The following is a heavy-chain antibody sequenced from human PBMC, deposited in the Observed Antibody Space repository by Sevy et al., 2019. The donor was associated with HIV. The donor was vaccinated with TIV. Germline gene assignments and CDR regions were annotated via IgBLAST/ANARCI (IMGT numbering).Heavy chain of an antibody. J-gene: IGHJ6*02. V-gene: IGHV3-23*01. D-gene: IGHD3-9*01. CDR3: ATDSYYDILTAVGYYYGMDV. CDR2: ISGSGGSK. Sequence: GGSLRLSCAASGFTFSNYAMSWVRQAPGKGLEWVSAISGSGGSKYYADSVKGRFTISRDNSKNTLYLQMNSLRAEDTAVYYCATDSYYDILTAVGYYYGMDVWGQGTTVTVSS. CDR1: GFTFSNYA.